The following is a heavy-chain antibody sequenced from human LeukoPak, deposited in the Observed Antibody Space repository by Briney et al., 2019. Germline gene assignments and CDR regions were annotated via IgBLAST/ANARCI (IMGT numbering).Heavy chain of an antibody. CDR2: IYSGGST. Sequence: SGGSLRLSCAASGFTVSSNYMSWVRQAPGKGLEWVSVIYSGGSTYYADSVKGRFTISRGNSKNTLYLQMNSLRAEDTAVYYCYSNYARYYYYYMDVWGKGTTVAVSS. CDR3: YSNYARYYYYYMDV. J-gene: IGHJ6*03. CDR1: GFTVSSNY. V-gene: IGHV3-66*02. D-gene: IGHD4-11*01.